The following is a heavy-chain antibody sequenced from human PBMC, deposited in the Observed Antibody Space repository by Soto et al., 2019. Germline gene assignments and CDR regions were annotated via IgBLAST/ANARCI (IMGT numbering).Heavy chain of an antibody. J-gene: IGHJ4*02. CDR2: IYYSGST. CDR3: ASSGGNHADQFDY. V-gene: IGHV4-31*03. D-gene: IGHD2-15*01. Sequence: QVQLQESGPGLVKPSQTLSLTFTVSGGSISSGGYYWSWIRQHPGKGLEWIGYIYYSGSTYYNPSLKSRVTISVDTSKNQFSLKLSSVTAADTAVYYCASSGGNHADQFDYWGQGTLVTVSS. CDR1: GGSISSGGYY.